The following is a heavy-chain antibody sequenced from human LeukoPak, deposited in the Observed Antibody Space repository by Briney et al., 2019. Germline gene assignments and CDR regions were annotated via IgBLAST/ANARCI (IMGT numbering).Heavy chain of an antibody. D-gene: IGHD3-9*01. CDR2: IKSKTDGGTT. CDR1: GFTFSNAW. J-gene: IGHJ4*02. V-gene: IGHV3-15*01. CDR3: TTSSDYDILTGYFYYFDY. Sequence: GRSLRLSCAASGFTFSNAWMSWVRQAPGKGLEWVGRIKSKTDGGTTDYAAPVKGRFTISRDDSKNTLYLQMNSLKTEDTAVYYCTTSSDYDILTGYFYYFDYWGQGTLVTVSS.